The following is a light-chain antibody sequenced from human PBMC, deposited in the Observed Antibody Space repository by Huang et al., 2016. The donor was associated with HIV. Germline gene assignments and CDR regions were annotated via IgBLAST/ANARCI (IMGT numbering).Light chain of an antibody. CDR3: QKYDSAPRT. CDR1: QVIGNS. CDR2: VAS. J-gene: IGKJ1*01. V-gene: IGKV1-27*01. Sequence: DIQMTQSPSSLSAFVGATVTITCRASQVIGNSLAWYQQKPGRPPKLLIYVASTLQSGVPSRFSGSGSGTDFTLTISNLQTEDVATYYCQKYDSAPRTFGQGTRV.